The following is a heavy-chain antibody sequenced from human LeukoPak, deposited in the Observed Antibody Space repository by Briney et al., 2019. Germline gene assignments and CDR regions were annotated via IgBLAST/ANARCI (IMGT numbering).Heavy chain of an antibody. CDR1: GGSISSYY. Sequence: SETLSLICTVSGGSISSYYWSWNRQPPGKGLEWIGYIYYSGSTNYNPSLKSRVTISVDTSKNQFSLKLSSVTAADTAVYYCAASGYYDSSGYSYSYWYFDLWGRGTLVTVSS. CDR3: AASGYYDSSGYSYSYWYFDL. CDR2: IYYSGST. V-gene: IGHV4-59*01. J-gene: IGHJ2*01. D-gene: IGHD3-22*01.